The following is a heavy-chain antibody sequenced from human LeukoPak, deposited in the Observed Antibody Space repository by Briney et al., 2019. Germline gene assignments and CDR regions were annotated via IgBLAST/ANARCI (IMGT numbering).Heavy chain of an antibody. CDR3: ARDNWYGSYYYGMDV. D-gene: IGHD1-20*01. CDR2: ISYDGSNK. CDR1: GFTFSSYA. V-gene: IGHV3-30*14. J-gene: IGHJ6*02. Sequence: GGSLRLSCAASGFTFSSYAMHWVRQAPGKGLEWVAVISYDGSNKYYADSVKGRFTISRDNSKNTLYLQMNSLRAEDTAVYYCARDNWYGSYYYGMDVWGQGTTVTVSS.